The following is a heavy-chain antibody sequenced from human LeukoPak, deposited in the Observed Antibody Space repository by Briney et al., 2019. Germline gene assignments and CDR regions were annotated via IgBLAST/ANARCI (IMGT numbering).Heavy chain of an antibody. CDR2: INYSGST. D-gene: IGHD3-22*01. CDR1: GGSISTYY. J-gene: IGHJ4*02. CDR3: ARGGRDSSGYAYYFDY. Sequence: PSGTLSLTCTVSGGSISTYYWSWIRQTPGKGLEWIACINYSGSTNYNPSLRSRVTMSVDTSKNQFSLKLSSVTAADTAVYYCARGGRDSSGYAYYFDYWSQGTLVTVSS. V-gene: IGHV4-59*01.